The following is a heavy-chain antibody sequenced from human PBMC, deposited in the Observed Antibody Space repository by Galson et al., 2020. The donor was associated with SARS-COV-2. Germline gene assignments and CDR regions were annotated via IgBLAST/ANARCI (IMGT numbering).Heavy chain of an antibody. CDR1: GGSISSGDYY. CDR3: AREGFDFYSTVVTPGTFDI. CDR2: IYYSGST. V-gene: IGHV4-30-4*08. J-gene: IGHJ3*02. D-gene: IGHD2-21*02. Sequence: SETLSLTCTVSGGSISSGDYYWSWIRQPPGKGLEWIGYIYYSGSTYYNPSLKSRVTISVDTSKNQFSLKLSSVTAADTAVYYCAREGFDFYSTVVTPGTFDIWGQGTMVTVSS.